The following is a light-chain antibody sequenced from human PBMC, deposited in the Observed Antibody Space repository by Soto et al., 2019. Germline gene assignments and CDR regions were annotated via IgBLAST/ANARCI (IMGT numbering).Light chain of an antibody. V-gene: IGKV3-15*01. J-gene: IGKJ1*01. Sequence: EVLMTQSPGTLSVSPGEGATLSCRASQSISAKLAWYQQKPGQAPRLLMYAASTRATDIPVRFSGSGSGTEFTLTISGLQSEDSAVYYCQQYDNWRQTFGQGTKVEIK. CDR3: QQYDNWRQT. CDR1: QSISAK. CDR2: AAS.